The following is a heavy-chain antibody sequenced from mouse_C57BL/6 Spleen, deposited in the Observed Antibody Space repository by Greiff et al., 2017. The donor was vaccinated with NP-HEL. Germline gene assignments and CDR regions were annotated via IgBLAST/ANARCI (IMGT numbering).Heavy chain of an antibody. J-gene: IGHJ2*01. CDR1: GFTFTSYW. CDR2: IHPNSGST. V-gene: IGHV1-64*01. CDR3: ARGYGNYDFDY. Sequence: QVQLQQPGAELVKPGASVKLSCKASGFTFTSYWMHWVKQRPGQGLEWIGMIHPNSGSTNYNEKFKSKATLTVDKSSSTAYMQLSSLISEDSPVDYCARGYGNYDFDYWGQGTTLTVAS. D-gene: IGHD2-10*02.